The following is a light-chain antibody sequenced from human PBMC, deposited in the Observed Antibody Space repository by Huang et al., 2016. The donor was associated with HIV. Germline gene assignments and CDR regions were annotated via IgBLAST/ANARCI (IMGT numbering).Light chain of an antibody. V-gene: IGKV3-11*01. CDR3: QQRSNWLS. CDR2: DAS. Sequence: EIVLTQSPATLSLSPGERATLSCRASQSVSSYVAWYQQKPGQAPRLLIYDASNSATGIAARFSGSGSGTDFTLTISSLEPDDFAVYYCQQRSNWLSFGGGTRVEIK. J-gene: IGKJ4*01. CDR1: QSVSSY.